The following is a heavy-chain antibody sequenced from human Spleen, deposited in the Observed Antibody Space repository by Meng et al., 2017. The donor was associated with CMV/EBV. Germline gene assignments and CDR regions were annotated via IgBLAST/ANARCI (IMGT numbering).Heavy chain of an antibody. CDR3: ARGGWAMAEN. J-gene: IGHJ4*02. D-gene: IGHD5-18*01. Sequence: SETLSLTCAVYGGSFSGYYWSWIRQPPGKGLEWIGEINHSGSTNYNPSLKSRVTISVDTSKNQFSLKLSSVTAADTAVYYCARGGWAMAENWGQGTLVTVSS. CDR2: INHSGST. CDR1: GGSFSGYY. V-gene: IGHV4-34*01.